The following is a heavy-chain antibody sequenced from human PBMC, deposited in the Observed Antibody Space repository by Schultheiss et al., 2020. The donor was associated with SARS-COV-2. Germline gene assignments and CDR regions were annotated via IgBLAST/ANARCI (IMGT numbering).Heavy chain of an antibody. J-gene: IGHJ1*01. Sequence: SETLSLTCTVSGGSISSSYWSWIRQPAEKGLEWIGRVYVSGSTNYNPSLKSRVTISVDTSKNQFSLKLSSVTAADTAVYYCARLGAAAVGFQHWGQGTLVTVSS. V-gene: IGHV4-4*07. CDR1: GGSISSSY. CDR3: ARLGAAAVGFQH. CDR2: VYVSGST. D-gene: IGHD6-13*01.